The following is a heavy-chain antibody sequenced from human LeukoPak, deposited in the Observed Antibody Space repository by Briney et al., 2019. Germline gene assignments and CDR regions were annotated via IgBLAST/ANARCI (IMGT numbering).Heavy chain of an antibody. CDR1: GGSFSGYY. CDR2: INHSGST. D-gene: IGHD3-16*02. V-gene: IGHV4-34*01. Sequence: PSETLSLTCAVYGGSFSGYYWSWIRQPPGKGLEWIGEINHSGSTNYNPSLKSRVTISVDTSKNQFSLKLSSVTAADTAVYYCAGGKIDYVWGSYRYTEGSDYWGQGTLVTVSS. CDR3: AGGKIDYVWGSYRYTEGSDY. J-gene: IGHJ4*02.